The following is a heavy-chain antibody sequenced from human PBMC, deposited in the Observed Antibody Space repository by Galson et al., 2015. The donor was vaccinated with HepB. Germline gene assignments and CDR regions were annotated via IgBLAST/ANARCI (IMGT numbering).Heavy chain of an antibody. CDR3: ARERLSGFWSGYYPSDYYYYYYMDV. Sequence: SLRLSCAASGFTLSSYSMNWVRQAPGKGLEWVSYISSSSSTIYYADSVKGRFTISRDNAKNSLYLQMNSLRAEDTAVYYCARERLSGFWSGYYPSDYYYYYYMDVWGKGTTVTVSS. CDR2: ISSSSSTI. D-gene: IGHD3-3*01. V-gene: IGHV3-48*01. CDR1: GFTLSSYS. J-gene: IGHJ6*03.